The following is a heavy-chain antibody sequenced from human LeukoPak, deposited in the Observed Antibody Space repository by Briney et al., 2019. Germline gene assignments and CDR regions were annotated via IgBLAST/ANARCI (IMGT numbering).Heavy chain of an antibody. V-gene: IGHV3-33*01. Sequence: PGRSLRLSCAASGFTFSSYGMPWVRQAPGRGLEWVAVIWYDGSNKYYADSVKGRFTISRDNSKNTLYLQMNSLRAEDTAVYYCARGGLQAFDYWGQGTLVTVSS. CDR1: GFTFSSYG. J-gene: IGHJ4*02. D-gene: IGHD4-11*01. CDR3: ARGGLQAFDY. CDR2: IWYDGSNK.